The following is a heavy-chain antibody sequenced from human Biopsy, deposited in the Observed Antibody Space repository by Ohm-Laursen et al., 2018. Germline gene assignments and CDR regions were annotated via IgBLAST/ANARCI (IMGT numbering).Heavy chain of an antibody. Sequence: GTLSLTCTVSGGPISGYHWSWIRKSPGKGLEWLAYISYTGGITSNPSLNGRATMSLDASKNQFSLRLIYVTAADTAVYYCARMPHFDYWGQGILVTVSS. CDR2: ISYTGGI. CDR1: GGPISGYH. J-gene: IGHJ4*02. V-gene: IGHV4-59*01. CDR3: ARMPHFDY. D-gene: IGHD2-2*01.